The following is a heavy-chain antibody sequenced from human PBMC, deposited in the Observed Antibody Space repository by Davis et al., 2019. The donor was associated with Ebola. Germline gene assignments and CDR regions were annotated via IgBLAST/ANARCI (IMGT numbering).Heavy chain of an antibody. D-gene: IGHD4-17*01. CDR2: INVYNGHT. CDR3: ARDATTVTTIWFDP. Sequence: AASVKVSCKTSGYTFSGYAISWVRQAPGQGLEWIGRINVYNGHTNYAQNFQGRVTVSTDTSTSIAYMELRSLRPGDTALYYCARDATTVTTIWFDPWGQGTLVTVSS. V-gene: IGHV1-18*01. J-gene: IGHJ5*02. CDR1: GYTFSGYA.